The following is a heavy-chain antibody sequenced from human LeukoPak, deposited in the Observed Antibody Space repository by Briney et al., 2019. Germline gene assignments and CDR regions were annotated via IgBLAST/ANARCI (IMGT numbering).Heavy chain of an antibody. D-gene: IGHD2-21*02. Sequence: ASVKVSCKASGYTFTGYYMDWLRQPPGQGFEWMGWINPNSGGTNYAQEFQGRVTITRDTSISTAYMELSRLRSDDTAVYYCASGDGSDFDYWGQGTLVTVSS. J-gene: IGHJ4*02. CDR2: INPNSGGT. CDR1: GYTFTGYY. CDR3: ASGDGSDFDY. V-gene: IGHV1-2*02.